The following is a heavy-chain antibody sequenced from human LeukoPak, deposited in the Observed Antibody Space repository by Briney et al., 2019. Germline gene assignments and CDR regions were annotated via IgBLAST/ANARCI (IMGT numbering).Heavy chain of an antibody. V-gene: IGHV4-59*12. CDR3: ASSPTYYYDSSGYYYFDY. J-gene: IGHJ4*02. CDR2: IYNSGST. CDR1: GGSISSYY. Sequence: PSETLSLTCTVSGGSISSYYWSWIRQPPGKGLEWIGYIYNSGSTNYNPSLKSRITISVDTSKNQFSLKLSSVTAADTAVYYCASSPTYYYDSSGYYYFDYWGQGTLVTVSS. D-gene: IGHD3-22*01.